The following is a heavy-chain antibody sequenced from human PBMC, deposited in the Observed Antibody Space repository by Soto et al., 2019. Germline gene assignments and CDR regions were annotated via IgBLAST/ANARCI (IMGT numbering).Heavy chain of an antibody. CDR1: GGTFSSYA. CDR3: ARDQYYYDSSGYYRGGAAFDI. J-gene: IGHJ3*02. Sequence: QVQLVQSGAEVKKPGSSVKVSCKASGGTFSSYAISWVRQAPGQGLEWMGGIIPIFGTANYAQKFQGRVTITADESTSTAYMELSSLRSEDTAVYYCARDQYYYDSSGYYRGGAAFDIWGQGTMVTVSS. D-gene: IGHD3-22*01. V-gene: IGHV1-69*12. CDR2: IIPIFGTA.